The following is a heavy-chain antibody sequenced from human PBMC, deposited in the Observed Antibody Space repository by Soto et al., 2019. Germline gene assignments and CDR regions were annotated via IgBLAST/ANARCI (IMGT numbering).Heavy chain of an antibody. CDR2: INPNSGGT. CDR1: GYTFTGYY. J-gene: IGHJ6*02. V-gene: IGHV1-2*02. CDR3: ARVKEWPASTWYGMDV. D-gene: IGHD1-26*01. Sequence: QVQLVQSGAEVKKPGASVKVSCKDSGYTFTGYYMHWVRQAPGQGREWMGWINPNSGGTNYAQKFQGRVTMTRDTSISTAYMELSRLRSDDTAVYYCARVKEWPASTWYGMDVWGQGTTVTVSS.